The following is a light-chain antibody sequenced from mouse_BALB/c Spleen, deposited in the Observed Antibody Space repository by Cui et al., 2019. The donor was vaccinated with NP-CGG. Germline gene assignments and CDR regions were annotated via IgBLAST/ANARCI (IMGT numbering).Light chain of an antibody. CDR3: ALWYSNHWV. Sequence: QPVLTQESALTTSPGETVTLTCRSSTGAVTTSNYANWVQEKPDHLFTGLIGGTNNRAPDIPVRFSGSLIGDKAALTITGAQTEDEAIYFCALWYSNHWVFGGGTKLTVL. V-gene: IGLV1*01. CDR1: TGAVTTSNY. CDR2: GTN. J-gene: IGLJ1*01.